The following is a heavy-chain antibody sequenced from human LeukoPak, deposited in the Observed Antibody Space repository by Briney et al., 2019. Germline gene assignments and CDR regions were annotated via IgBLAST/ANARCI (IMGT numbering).Heavy chain of an antibody. V-gene: IGHV4-39*01. CDR2: IYHSGST. D-gene: IGHD6-13*01. CDR1: SGSISSSSYY. CDR3: ARGARVYSSSWLYYYYYGMDV. J-gene: IGHJ6*02. Sequence: KTSETLSLTCTVSSGSISSSSYYWGWIRQPPGKGLEWIGSIYHSGSTYYNPSLKSRVTISVDTSKNQFSLKLSSVTAADTAVCYCARGARVYSSSWLYYYYYGMDVWGQGTTVTVSS.